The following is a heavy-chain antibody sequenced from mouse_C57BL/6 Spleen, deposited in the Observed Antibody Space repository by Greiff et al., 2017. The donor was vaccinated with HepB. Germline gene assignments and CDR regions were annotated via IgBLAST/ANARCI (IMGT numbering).Heavy chain of an antibody. CDR2: IYPGDGDT. Sequence: QVQLKESGPELVKPGASVKISCKASGYAFSSSWMNWVKQRPGKGLEWIGRIYPGDGDTNYNGKFKGKATLTADKSSSTAYMQLSSLTSEDSAVYFCARGAYSISSWFAYWGQGTLVTVSA. V-gene: IGHV1-82*01. CDR1: GYAFSSSW. J-gene: IGHJ3*01. CDR3: ARGAYSISSWFAY. D-gene: IGHD2-5*01.